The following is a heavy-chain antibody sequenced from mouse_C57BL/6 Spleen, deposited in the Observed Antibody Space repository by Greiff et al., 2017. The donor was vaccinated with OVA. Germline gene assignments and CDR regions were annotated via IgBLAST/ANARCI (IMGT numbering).Heavy chain of an antibody. V-gene: IGHV5-4*03. Sequence: EVKLQESGGGLVKPGGSLKLSCAASGFTFSSYAMSWVRQTPEKRLEWVATISDGGSYTYYPDNVQGRFTIYRDNDQNNLYLQMSHLNSEDTAMDYCAKGSSYPAWFADWGQGTLVTVSA. D-gene: IGHD1-1*01. CDR1: GFTFSSYA. J-gene: IGHJ3*01. CDR3: AKGSSYPAWFAD. CDR2: ISDGGSYT.